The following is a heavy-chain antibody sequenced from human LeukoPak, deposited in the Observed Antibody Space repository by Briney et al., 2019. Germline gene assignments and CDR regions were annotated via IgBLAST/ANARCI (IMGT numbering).Heavy chain of an antibody. J-gene: IGHJ4*02. CDR2: ISYDGSNK. CDR1: GFTFSSYA. Sequence: PGGSLRLSCAASGFTFSSYAMHWVRQAPGKGLEWVAVISYDGSNKYYADSVKGRFTISRDNSKNTLYLQMNSLRAEDTAVYYCARDWAYIAAAGTSYFDYWGQGTLVTVSS. D-gene: IGHD6-13*01. V-gene: IGHV3-30-3*01. CDR3: ARDWAYIAAAGTSYFDY.